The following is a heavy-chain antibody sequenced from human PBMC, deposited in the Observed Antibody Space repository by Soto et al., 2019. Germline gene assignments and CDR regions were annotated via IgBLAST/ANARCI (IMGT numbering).Heavy chain of an antibody. D-gene: IGHD6-19*01. Sequence: RASVKVSCKASGYTFTSYAMHWVRQAPGQRLEWMGWINAGNGNTKYSQKFQGRVTITRDTSASTAYMELSSLRSEDTAVYYCARVGSSGWYGFDYWGQGTLVTVSS. CDR1: GYTFTSYA. CDR3: ARVGSSGWYGFDY. V-gene: IGHV1-3*01. J-gene: IGHJ4*02. CDR2: INAGNGNT.